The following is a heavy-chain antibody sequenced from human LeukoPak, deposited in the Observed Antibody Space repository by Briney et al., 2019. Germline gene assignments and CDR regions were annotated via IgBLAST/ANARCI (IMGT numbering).Heavy chain of an antibody. J-gene: IGHJ5*02. CDR2: IYTSGST. CDR3: ATVQVFTYYYGSGSFRGFDP. D-gene: IGHD3-10*01. CDR1: GGSISSYY. Sequence: PETLSLTCTVSGGSISSYYWIWLRQPAGKGLEWIGRIYTSGSTNYNPSLKSRVTMSVDSSKNQYSLKLSSVTAADTAVYYCATVQVFTYYYGSGSFRGFDPWGQGTLVTVSS. V-gene: IGHV4-4*07.